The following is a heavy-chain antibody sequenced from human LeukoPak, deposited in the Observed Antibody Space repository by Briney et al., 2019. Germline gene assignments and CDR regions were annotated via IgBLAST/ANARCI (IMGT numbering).Heavy chain of an antibody. CDR1: GCSIRSYY. CDR3: ARDRNGGPEY. V-gene: IGHV4-4*07. Sequence: SETLSLTCTVSGCSIRSYYWSWIRQPAGEGLEWIGRVYSSGSTNYNPSLKSRVIMSVDTSKNQFSLKLSSVTAADTAVYYCARDRNGGPEYWGQGTLVTVSS. J-gene: IGHJ4*02. D-gene: IGHD4-23*01. CDR2: VYSSGST.